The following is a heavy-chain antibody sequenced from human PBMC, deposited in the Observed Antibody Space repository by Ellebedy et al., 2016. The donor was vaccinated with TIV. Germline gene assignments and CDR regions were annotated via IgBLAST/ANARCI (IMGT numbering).Heavy chain of an antibody. CDR2: IYPGDSDT. D-gene: IGHD3-16*01. CDR3: ARPLRGPWPRNAFDI. Sequence: GESLKISCKGSGYSFTSYWIGWVRQMPGKGLEWMGIIYPGDSDTRYSPSFQGQVTISADKSISTAYLQWSSLKASDTAMYYCARPLRGPWPRNAFDIWGQGTMVTVSS. CDR1: GYSFTSYW. J-gene: IGHJ3*02. V-gene: IGHV5-51*01.